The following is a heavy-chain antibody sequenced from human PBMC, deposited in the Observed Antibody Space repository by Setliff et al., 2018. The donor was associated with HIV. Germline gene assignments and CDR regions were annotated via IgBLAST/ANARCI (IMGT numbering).Heavy chain of an antibody. CDR1: GYTFTGHY. CDR2: INPNTGGT. V-gene: IGHV1-2*02. D-gene: IGHD2-15*01. J-gene: IGHJ3*02. Sequence: ASVKVSCKSSGYTFTGHYIHWVRQAPGQGLEWMGWINPNTGGTNYAQKFQGRVTMTRDTSISTAYMELRRLRSDDMAMYYCARDQTPLDAFDIWGQGTMVTVSS. CDR3: ARDQTPLDAFDI.